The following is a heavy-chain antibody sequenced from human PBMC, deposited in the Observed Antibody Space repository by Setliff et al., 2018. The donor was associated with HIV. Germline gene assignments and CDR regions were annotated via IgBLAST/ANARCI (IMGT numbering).Heavy chain of an antibody. CDR3: TASKYYYDSSGSADDAFDI. Sequence: ASVKVSCKASGFTFTSSAMQWVRQARGQRLEWIGWIVVGSGNTNYAQKFQERVTITRDMSTSTAYMELSSLRSEDTAVYYCTASKYYYDSSGSADDAFDIWGQGTMVTVSS. D-gene: IGHD3-22*01. CDR2: IVVGSGNT. J-gene: IGHJ3*02. V-gene: IGHV1-58*02. CDR1: GFTFTSSA.